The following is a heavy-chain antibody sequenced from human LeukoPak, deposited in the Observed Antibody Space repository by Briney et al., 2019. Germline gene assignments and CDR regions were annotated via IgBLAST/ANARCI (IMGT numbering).Heavy chain of an antibody. J-gene: IGHJ6*02. V-gene: IGHV1-2*02. CDR3: ARSLLRYFDWLLSPAGMDV. CDR2: INPNSGGT. Sequence: ASVKVSCKASGYTFTGYYMHWVRQAPGQGLEWMGWINPNSGGTNYAQKFQGRVTVTRDTSISTAYMELSRLRSDDTAVYYCARSLLRYFDWLLSPAGMDVWGQGTTVTVSS. D-gene: IGHD3-9*01. CDR1: GYTFTGYY.